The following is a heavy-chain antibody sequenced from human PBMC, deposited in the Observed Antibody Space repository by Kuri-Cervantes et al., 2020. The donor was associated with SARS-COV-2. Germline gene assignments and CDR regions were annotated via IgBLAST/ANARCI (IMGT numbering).Heavy chain of an antibody. CDR1: GFTFRSYG. CDR2: ISYDRSNK. V-gene: IGHV3-30*18. J-gene: IGHJ4*02. CDR3: AKDATYDSSYIDY. D-gene: IGHD3-22*01. Sequence: LSLTCAASGFTFRSYGMHWVRQAPGKGLEGVAVISYDRSNKYYAESVKGRFTISRNNSKNTLYLQVNSLRAEDTAVYYCAKDATYDSSYIDYWGQGTLVTVSS.